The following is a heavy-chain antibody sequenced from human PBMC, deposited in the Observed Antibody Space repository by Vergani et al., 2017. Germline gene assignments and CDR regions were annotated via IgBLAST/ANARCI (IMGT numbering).Heavy chain of an antibody. CDR3: AKNGELEWLLYRGYYFDY. V-gene: IGHV3-23*04. D-gene: IGHD3-3*01. Sequence: EVQLVESGGGLVQPGRSLRLSCAASGFTFSSYAMSWVRQAPGKGLEWVSAISGSGGSTYYADSVKGRFTISRDNSKNTLYLQMNSLRAEDTAVYYCAKNGELEWLLYRGYYFDYWGQGTLVTVSS. CDR2: ISGSGGST. CDR1: GFTFSSYA. J-gene: IGHJ4*02.